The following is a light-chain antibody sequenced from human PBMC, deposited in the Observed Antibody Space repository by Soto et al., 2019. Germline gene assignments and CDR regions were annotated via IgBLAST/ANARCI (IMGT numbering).Light chain of an antibody. Sequence: QSALTQPRSVSGSPGQSVTISCTGTSSDVGAYSYVSWYQQHPGKAPKLMIYDVTKRPSGVPDRFSGSKSGNTASLTISGLQAEDEADYYCCSYAGSNTLYVFGTGTKVIV. CDR3: CSYAGSNTLYV. J-gene: IGLJ1*01. CDR2: DVT. V-gene: IGLV2-11*01. CDR1: SSDVGAYSY.